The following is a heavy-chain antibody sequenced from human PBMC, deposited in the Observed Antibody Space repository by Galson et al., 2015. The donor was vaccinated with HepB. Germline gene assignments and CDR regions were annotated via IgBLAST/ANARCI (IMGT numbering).Heavy chain of an antibody. CDR1: GFSVNDNN. CDR3: ASFGGSYIGG. J-gene: IGHJ4*02. CDR2: VHGNGDI. Sequence: SLRLSCAASGFSVNDNNMCWVRQAPGKGLEWVSVVHGNGDIYYADSVKGRFSTSRDIRMNTLSLHMKSLRAEDTAMYYCASFGGSYIGGWCQGTLVTVS. V-gene: IGHV3-53*01. D-gene: IGHD3-16*01.